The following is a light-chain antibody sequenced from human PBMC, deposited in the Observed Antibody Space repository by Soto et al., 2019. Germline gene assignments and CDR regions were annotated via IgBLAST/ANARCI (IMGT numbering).Light chain of an antibody. CDR2: GVS. J-gene: IGLJ3*02. CDR3: SSYAGSNNYLV. Sequence: QSALTQPPSASGSPGQSVSISCTGTSSDIGAYNFVSWYQQHPGKAPRLMIYGVSKRPSGVPDRFSGSKSGNTASLTVSGLQAEDEADYYCSSYAGSNNYLVFGGGTKLTVL. CDR1: SSDIGAYNF. V-gene: IGLV2-8*01.